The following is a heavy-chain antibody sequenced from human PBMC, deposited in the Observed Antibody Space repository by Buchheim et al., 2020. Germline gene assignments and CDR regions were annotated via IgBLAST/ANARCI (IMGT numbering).Heavy chain of an antibody. CDR2: INHSGST. J-gene: IGHJ5*02. CDR3: ARGWDGGYNWFDP. D-gene: IGHD3-16*01. CDR1: GGSFSGYY. Sequence: QVQLQQWGAGLLKPSETLSLTCAVYGGSFSGYYWSWIRQPPGKGLEWIGEINHSGSTNYNPSLKSRVTISVDPSKNQFSLKLSSVTAADTAVYYCARGWDGGYNWFDPWGQGTL. V-gene: IGHV4-34*01.